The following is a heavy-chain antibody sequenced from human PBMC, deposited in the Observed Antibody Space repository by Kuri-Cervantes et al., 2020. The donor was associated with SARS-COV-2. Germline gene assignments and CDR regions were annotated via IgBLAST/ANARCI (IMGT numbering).Heavy chain of an antibody. CDR3: ARQGAYSSGYTDY. D-gene: IGHD6-19*01. Sequence: KVSCKGSGYSFTSYWISWVRQMPGKGLEWMGRIDPSDSYTNYSPSFQGHVTISADKSISTAYLQWSSLKASDTVMYYCARQGAYSSGYTDYWGQGTLVTVS. CDR2: IDPSDSYT. CDR1: GYSFTSYW. V-gene: IGHV5-10-1*01. J-gene: IGHJ4*02.